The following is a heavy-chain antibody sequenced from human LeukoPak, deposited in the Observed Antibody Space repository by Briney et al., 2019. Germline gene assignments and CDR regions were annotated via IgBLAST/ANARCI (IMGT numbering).Heavy chain of an antibody. V-gene: IGHV4-59*01. Sequence: ETLSLTCTVSGGSISSYYWNWIRQPPGKGLEWIGYIYYSGTTNYNPSLKSRVSMSVDTSKNQFSLKLSSVTAADTAVYYCARDLIYYDSSGYHNDAFDIWGQGTMVTVSS. J-gene: IGHJ3*02. CDR3: ARDLIYYDSSGYHNDAFDI. CDR2: IYYSGTT. CDR1: GGSISSYY. D-gene: IGHD3-22*01.